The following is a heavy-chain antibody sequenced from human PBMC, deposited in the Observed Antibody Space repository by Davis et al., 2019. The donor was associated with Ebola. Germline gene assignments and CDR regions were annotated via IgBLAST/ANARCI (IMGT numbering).Heavy chain of an antibody. Sequence: MPGGSLRLSCAVYGGSFSGYYWSWIRQPPGKGLEWIGSIYYSGSTYYNPSLKSRVTISVDTSKNQFSLKLSSVTAADTAVYYCARLVSGSYRLDYWGQGTLDTVSS. D-gene: IGHD1-26*01. CDR1: GGSFSGYY. CDR2: IYYSGST. CDR3: ARLVSGSYRLDY. J-gene: IGHJ4*02. V-gene: IGHV4-34*01.